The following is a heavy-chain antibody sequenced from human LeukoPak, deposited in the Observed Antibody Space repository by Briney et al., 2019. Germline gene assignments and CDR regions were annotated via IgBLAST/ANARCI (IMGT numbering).Heavy chain of an antibody. CDR3: AQDRGRDQIDY. V-gene: IGHV3-23*01. Sequence: GGSLRLSCAASGFTFSSYAMSWVRQAPGKGLEWVPAISGSGGSTYYADSVKGRFTISRDNSKNTLYLQMNSLRAEDTAVYYCAQDRGRDQIDYWGQGTLVTVSS. CDR2: ISGSGGST. D-gene: IGHD2-2*01. J-gene: IGHJ4*02. CDR1: GFTFSSYA.